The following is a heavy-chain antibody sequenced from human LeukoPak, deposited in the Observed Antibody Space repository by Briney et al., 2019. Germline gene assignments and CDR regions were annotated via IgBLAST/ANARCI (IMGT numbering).Heavy chain of an antibody. CDR2: IYHSGST. Sequence: SETLSLTCAVYGGSFSGYYWYWIRLPPPTGKEWIGYIYHSGSTYYNPSVKSRVTISVDRTKNQFSLKLSSVTAADTAVYYCARVRFEWFDPWGQRTLVTVSS. CDR3: ARVRFEWFDP. CDR1: GGSFSGYY. J-gene: IGHJ5*02. D-gene: IGHD3-10*01. V-gene: IGHV4-34*01.